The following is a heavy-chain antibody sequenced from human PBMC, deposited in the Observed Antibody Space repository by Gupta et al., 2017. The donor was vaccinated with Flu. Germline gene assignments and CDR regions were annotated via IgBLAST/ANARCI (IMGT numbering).Heavy chain of an antibody. CDR3: ARLRSPFSSGGY. V-gene: IGHV4-39*01. D-gene: IGHD6-19*01. Sequence: ISSSTYYWGWIRQPPGKGLGWIGSMYYGGSTYYTPSLKSRGTISVDTSKNQISLKLTSVTAADTAVYYCARLRSPFSSGGYWGQGTLVTVSS. J-gene: IGHJ4*02. CDR2: MYYGGST. CDR1: ISSSTYY.